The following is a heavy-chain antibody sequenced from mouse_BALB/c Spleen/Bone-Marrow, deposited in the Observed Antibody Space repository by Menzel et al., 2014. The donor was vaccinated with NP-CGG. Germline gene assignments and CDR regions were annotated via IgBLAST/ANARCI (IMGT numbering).Heavy chain of an antibody. D-gene: IGHD2-4*01. CDR1: GYTFTNYV. J-gene: IGHJ2*01. V-gene: IGHV1-14*01. CDR2: IDPYTDGT. Sequence: VQLQQSGPELVKPGASVRMSCKASGYTFTNYVIHWVKQKPGQGLEWIGYIDPYTDGTKYNEKFKGKATLTSDKSSNTASMELSSLTSEDSAVYYCARGATMITFFDYWGQGTTLTVSS. CDR3: ARGATMITFFDY.